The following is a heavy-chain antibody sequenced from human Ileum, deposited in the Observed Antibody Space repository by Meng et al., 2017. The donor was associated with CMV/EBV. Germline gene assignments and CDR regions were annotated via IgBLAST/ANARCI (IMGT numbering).Heavy chain of an antibody. CDR2: ISSSSSYI. Sequence: GESLKISCAASGFTFSSYSMNWVRQAPGKGLEWVSSISSSSSYIYYADSVKGRFTISRDNAKNSLYLQMNSLRAEDTALYYCAGQDCSSTRCSYHFYYGMDVWGQGTTVTVSS. D-gene: IGHD2-2*01. J-gene: IGHJ6*02. V-gene: IGHV3-21*01. CDR1: GFTFSSYS. CDR3: AGQDCSSTRCSYHFYYGMDV.